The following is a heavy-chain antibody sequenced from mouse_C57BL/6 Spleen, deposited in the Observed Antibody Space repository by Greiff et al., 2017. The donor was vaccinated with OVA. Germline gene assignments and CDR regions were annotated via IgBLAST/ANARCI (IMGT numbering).Heavy chain of an antibody. Sequence: EVMLVESGGGLVKPGGSLKLSCAASGFTFSSYAMSWVRQTPEKRLEWVATISDGGSYTYYPDNVKGRFTISRDNAKNNLYLQMSHLKSEDTAMYYCARDGSEGTKYAMDYWGQGTSVTVSS. V-gene: IGHV5-4*03. CDR2: ISDGGSYT. J-gene: IGHJ4*01. CDR3: ARDGSEGTKYAMDY. CDR1: GFTFSSYA. D-gene: IGHD1-1*01.